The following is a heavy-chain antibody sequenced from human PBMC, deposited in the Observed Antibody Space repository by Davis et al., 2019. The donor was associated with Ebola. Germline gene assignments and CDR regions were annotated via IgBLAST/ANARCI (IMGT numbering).Heavy chain of an antibody. V-gene: IGHV3-30-3*01. CDR3: ARGTSSVIVVQPDY. CDR1: GFAFRSYA. Sequence: GESLKISCAASGFAFRSYAMHWVRQAPGKGLEWAAVISFDGSNKYRADSFVCRFTISRDNSKNLVYLQRSSLRPEDTAVYYCARGTSSVIVVQPDYWGQGTMVTVSS. CDR2: ISFDGSNK. J-gene: IGHJ4*02. D-gene: IGHD1-26*01.